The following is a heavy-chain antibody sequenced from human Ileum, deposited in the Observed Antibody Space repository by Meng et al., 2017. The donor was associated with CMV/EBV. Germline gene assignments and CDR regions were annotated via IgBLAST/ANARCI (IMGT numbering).Heavy chain of an antibody. J-gene: IGHJ4*02. CDR3: ARGSTGYGNFDY. Sequence: CAPSVFPFSRYWMHWVRQAPGKGLVWLSRISGDGSGINYADSVEGRLTISRDNAKNTLYLQINSHRADDTAVYYCARGSTGYGNFDYWGQGTLVTVSS. D-gene: IGHD5-12*01. CDR1: VFPFSRYW. V-gene: IGHV3-74*01. CDR2: ISGDGSGI.